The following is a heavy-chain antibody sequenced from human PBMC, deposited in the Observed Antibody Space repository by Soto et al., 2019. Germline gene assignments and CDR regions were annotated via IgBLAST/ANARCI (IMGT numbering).Heavy chain of an antibody. V-gene: IGHV4-38-2*01. D-gene: IGHD3-22*01. Sequence: SETLSLTCAVSGYSIISCYYWCWLRQPPGKGLEWIGSIDHGASTYYNPSLNSRVTLSIDMTNNHASLILNSVTAADTAVYYCARVGPWVPYYYDSSPYTFENWFDPWGQGTLVTVSS. CDR1: GYSIISCYY. CDR2: IDHGAST. CDR3: ARVGPWVPYYYDSSPYTFENWFDP. J-gene: IGHJ5*02.